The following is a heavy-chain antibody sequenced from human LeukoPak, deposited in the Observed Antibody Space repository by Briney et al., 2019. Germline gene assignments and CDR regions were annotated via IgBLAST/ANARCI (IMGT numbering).Heavy chain of an antibody. CDR2: LHPNSGGT. J-gene: IGHJ5*02. Sequence: ASVKVSCKASGYTFTAYYIHWIRQAPGQGHEWMGWLHPNSGGTRYAQKFQGRVTMTRDTSFSTAYTELSGLRSDDTAVYYCAKDAVIRGSGSSNWFDPWGQGTLVTVSS. CDR1: GYTFTAYY. V-gene: IGHV1-2*02. D-gene: IGHD3-10*01. CDR3: AKDAVIRGSGSSNWFDP.